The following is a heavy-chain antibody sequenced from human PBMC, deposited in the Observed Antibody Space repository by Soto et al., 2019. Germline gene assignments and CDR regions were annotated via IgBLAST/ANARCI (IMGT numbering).Heavy chain of an antibody. D-gene: IGHD3-22*01. V-gene: IGHV4-31*03. Sequence: QVQLQESGPGLVKPSQTLSLTCTVSGGSISSGGYYWSWIRQHPGKGLEWIGYIYYSGSTYYNPSLKCRVTISVDTSKNQFSLKLSSVTAADTAVYYCARSGYYYDSSGPTPDWYFDLWGRGTLVTVSS. CDR3: ARSGYYYDSSGPTPDWYFDL. CDR2: IYYSGST. CDR1: GGSISSGGYY. J-gene: IGHJ2*01.